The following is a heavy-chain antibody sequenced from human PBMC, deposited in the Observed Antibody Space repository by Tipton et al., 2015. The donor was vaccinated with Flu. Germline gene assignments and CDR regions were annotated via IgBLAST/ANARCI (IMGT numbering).Heavy chain of an antibody. Sequence: TLSLTCTVSGGSIRSSSYYWGWIRQPPGKGLEWIGSIYYSGSTYYNPSLKSRVTISVDTSKNQFSLKLSSVTAADTAVYYCAREGARRSYYYYYGMDVWGQGTTVTVSS. CDR2: IYYSGST. CDR3: AREGARRSYYYYYGMDV. J-gene: IGHJ6*02. CDR1: GGSIRSSSYY. V-gene: IGHV4-39*07. D-gene: IGHD6-6*01.